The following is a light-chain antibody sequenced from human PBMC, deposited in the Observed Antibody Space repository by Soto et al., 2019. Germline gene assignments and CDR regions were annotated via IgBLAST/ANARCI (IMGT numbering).Light chain of an antibody. CDR1: SSDVGGYNY. CDR2: DVT. V-gene: IGLV2-14*01. CDR3: SSYTSSSTPLV. J-gene: IGLJ3*02. Sequence: QSALTQPASVSGSPGQSITISCTGTSSDVGGYNYVSWYQQHPGKAPKLMIYDVTNRPSGVSNRFSGSKSGITASLTISGVQAEDEDDYYYSSYTSSSTPLVFGGGTELTVL.